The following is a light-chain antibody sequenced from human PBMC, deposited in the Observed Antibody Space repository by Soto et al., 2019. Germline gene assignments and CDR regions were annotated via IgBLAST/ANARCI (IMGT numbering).Light chain of an antibody. J-gene: IGKJ1*01. V-gene: IGKV3-20*01. CDR3: QQYGSSGT. CDR2: GAS. Sequence: GFAHAPGSLCPFPGEGGTLSWRASQSVSNNYLAWYQQKPGQAPRLLIYGASNRATGIPDRFSGSGSGTDFTLTISRLEPEDFAVYYCQQYGSSGTFGQGTKVDI. CDR1: QSVSNNY.